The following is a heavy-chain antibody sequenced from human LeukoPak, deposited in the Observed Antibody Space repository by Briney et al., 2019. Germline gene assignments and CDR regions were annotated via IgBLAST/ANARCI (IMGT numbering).Heavy chain of an antibody. CDR3: ARAREGEYCSSPTCPTRMFDS. V-gene: IGHV3-21*01. CDR1: GFTFSSYA. Sequence: SGGSLRLSCAASGFTFSSYAMNWVRQAPGRGLEWVSSVSSGSTYIYYAGSVKGRFTISRDNAENSLYLQMNSLTPEDTAVYYCARAREGEYCSSPTCPTRMFDSWGQGTLVTVSS. CDR2: VSSGSTYI. J-gene: IGHJ4*02. D-gene: IGHD2-2*01.